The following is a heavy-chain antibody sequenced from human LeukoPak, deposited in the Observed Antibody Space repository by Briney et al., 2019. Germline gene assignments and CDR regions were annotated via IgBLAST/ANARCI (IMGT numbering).Heavy chain of an antibody. J-gene: IGHJ5*01. V-gene: IGHV4-38-2*01. CDR1: GYSISSGYY. Sequence: SETLSLTCVVSGYSISSGYYWDWIRQTPGKGLEWIGTIYHNGNTYSNPSLKSRDTLSLETSKNHFSLKLTSVTPADTAVYYCARTRRSSGYFPFDSWGQGTLVTVSS. CDR3: ARTRRSSGYFPFDS. CDR2: IYHNGNT. D-gene: IGHD3-22*01.